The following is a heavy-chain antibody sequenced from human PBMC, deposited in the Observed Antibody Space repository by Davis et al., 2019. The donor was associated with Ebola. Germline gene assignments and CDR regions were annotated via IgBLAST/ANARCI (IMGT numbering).Heavy chain of an antibody. J-gene: IGHJ6*02. CDR2: ISYDGSNK. Sequence: GSLRLSCAASGFTFSNYAMLWVRQAPGKGLEWVAIISYDGSNKYYADSVKGRFTISRDNSKNTLYLQMNSLRPEDTAVYYCAKDLGYYDMDVWGQGTTVTVSS. V-gene: IGHV3-30*04. CDR3: AKDLGYYDMDV. CDR1: GFTFSNYA. D-gene: IGHD7-27*01.